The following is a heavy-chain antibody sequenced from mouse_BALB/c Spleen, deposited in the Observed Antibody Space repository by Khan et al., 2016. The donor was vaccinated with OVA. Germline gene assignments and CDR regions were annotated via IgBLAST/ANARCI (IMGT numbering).Heavy chain of an antibody. CDR2: IWGDGST. CDR1: GFSLSGYG. D-gene: IGHD1-1*01. J-gene: IGHJ4*01. Sequence: VQLVESGPGLVAPSQSLSITCTVSGFSLSGYGVNWVRQPPGKGLEWLGVIWGDGSTNYHSALISRLIITKDNSKSQVFLKLNSLQTDDTATYYCAKFTPDYYSMDYWGQGTSVTVSS. V-gene: IGHV2-3*01. CDR3: AKFTPDYYSMDY.